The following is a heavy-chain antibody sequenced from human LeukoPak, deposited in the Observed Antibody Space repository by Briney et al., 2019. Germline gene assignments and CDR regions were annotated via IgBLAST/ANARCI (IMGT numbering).Heavy chain of an antibody. D-gene: IGHD5-18*01. CDR3: ARDSWLPLLDV. Sequence: GGSLRLSCATSGFTSSGYYMHWVRQVPGKGLEWLSRINTDGSNTDYADSVKGRFTISRDNAKRTLYLQMNSLRAEDTAVYYCARDSWLPLLDVWGKGTTVTVSS. V-gene: IGHV3-74*01. J-gene: IGHJ6*04. CDR1: GFTSSGYY. CDR2: INTDGSNT.